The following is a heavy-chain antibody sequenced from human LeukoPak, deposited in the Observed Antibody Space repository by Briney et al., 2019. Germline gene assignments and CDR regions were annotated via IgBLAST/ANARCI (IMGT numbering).Heavy chain of an antibody. Sequence: SVKVSCKASGGTFSSYAISWVRQAPGQGLEWMGGIIPIFGTANYAQKFQGRVTITADKSTGTAYMELSSLRSEDTAVYYCASRQAVAGTGNWFDPWGQGTLVTVSS. D-gene: IGHD6-19*01. V-gene: IGHV1-69*06. J-gene: IGHJ5*02. CDR3: ASRQAVAGTGNWFDP. CDR2: IIPIFGTA. CDR1: GGTFSSYA.